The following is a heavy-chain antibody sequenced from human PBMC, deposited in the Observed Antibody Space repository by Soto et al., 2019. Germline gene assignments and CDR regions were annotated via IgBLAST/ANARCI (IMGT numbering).Heavy chain of an antibody. CDR1: GFTFSSHN. Sequence: EVQLVESGGGLVKPGGSLRLSCAASGFTFSSHNIYWFRQPPGKGLEWVSSIGTSDSSIYYADSVRGRFTISKDNAKNSVYLQMDSLRAEATAIYHCARELSTMMRAYNWGQGTLVTVSS. CDR3: ARELSTMMRAYN. CDR2: IGTSDSSI. D-gene: IGHD3-22*01. V-gene: IGHV3-21*02. J-gene: IGHJ4*02.